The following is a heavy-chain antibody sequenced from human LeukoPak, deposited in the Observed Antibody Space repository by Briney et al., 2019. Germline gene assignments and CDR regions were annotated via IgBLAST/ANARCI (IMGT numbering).Heavy chain of an antibody. CDR1: GFTFSSYA. Sequence: PGGSLRLSCAASGFTFSSYAMSWVHQAPGKGLERVSAISAGGGSTDYADSVKGRFTISRDNSKNTLYLQMNSLRAEDTAVYYCAKDAERWLFFYGYWGQGTLVTVSS. V-gene: IGHV3-23*01. J-gene: IGHJ4*02. CDR3: AKDAERWLFFYGY. D-gene: IGHD6-19*01. CDR2: ISAGGGST.